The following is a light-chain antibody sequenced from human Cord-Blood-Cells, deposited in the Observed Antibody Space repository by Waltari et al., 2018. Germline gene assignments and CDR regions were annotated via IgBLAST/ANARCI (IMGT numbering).Light chain of an antibody. V-gene: IGKV1-9*01. Sequence: DIQLTQSPSFLSASVGERVTITCRASQGISSYLAWYQQKPGKAPKLLIYAASTLQSGVPSRFSGSGSGTEFTLTISSLQPEDFATYYCQQLNSYPYTFGQGTKQEIK. CDR2: AAS. CDR1: QGISSY. CDR3: QQLNSYPYT. J-gene: IGKJ2*01.